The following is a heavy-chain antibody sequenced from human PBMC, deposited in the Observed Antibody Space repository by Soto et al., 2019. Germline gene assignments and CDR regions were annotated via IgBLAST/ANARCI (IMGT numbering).Heavy chain of an antibody. D-gene: IGHD6-19*01. V-gene: IGHV3-9*01. CDR1: GFTFDDYA. J-gene: IGHJ4*02. Sequence: EVQLVESGGGLVQPGRSLRLSCAASGFTFDDYAMHWVRQAPGKGLEWVSGISWNSGSIGYADSVKGRFTISRDNAKNSLYLQMNSLRAEDTALYYCAKGMVAVAGAEYDYWGQGTLATVSS. CDR2: ISWNSGSI. CDR3: AKGMVAVAGAEYDY.